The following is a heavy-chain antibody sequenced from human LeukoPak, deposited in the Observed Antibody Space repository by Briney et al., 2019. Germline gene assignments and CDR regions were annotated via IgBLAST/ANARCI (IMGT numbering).Heavy chain of an antibody. J-gene: IGHJ4*02. CDR3: AGRGTMIVVVGHYYFDY. Sequence: GGSLRLSCAASGFTFSSYWMSWVRQAPGKGLEWVANIKQDGSEKYYVDSVKGRFTISRDNAKNSLYLQMNSLRAEDTAVYYCAGRGTMIVVVGHYYFDYWGQGTLVTVSS. CDR1: GFTFSSYW. V-gene: IGHV3-7*01. D-gene: IGHD3-22*01. CDR2: IKQDGSEK.